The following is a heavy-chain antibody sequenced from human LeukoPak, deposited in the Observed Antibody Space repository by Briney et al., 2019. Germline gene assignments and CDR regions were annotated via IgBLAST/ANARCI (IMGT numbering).Heavy chain of an antibody. Sequence: PGGSLRLSCAASGFTFSDYYMSWIRQAPGKGLEWVSYISSSSSYTNHADSVKGRFTISRDNAKNSLYLQMNSLRAEDTAVYYCAATGGSSWFLFQHWGQGTLVTVSS. D-gene: IGHD6-13*01. V-gene: IGHV3-11*06. CDR2: ISSSSSYT. J-gene: IGHJ1*01. CDR3: AATGGSSWFLFQH. CDR1: GFTFSDYY.